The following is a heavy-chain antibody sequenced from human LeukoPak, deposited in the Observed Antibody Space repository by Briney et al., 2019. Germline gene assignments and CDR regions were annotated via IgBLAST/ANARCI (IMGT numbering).Heavy chain of an antibody. V-gene: IGHV1-69*01. CDR3: ARPPNSGSQTDAFDI. D-gene: IGHD4-23*01. CDR1: GSTFSSYS. J-gene: IGHJ3*02. CDR2: IIRICGTA. Sequence: SVKVSCKASGSTFSSYSMSWVRQAPGQGLEWMGGIIRICGTANYAQKFQGRVTITADESTSTAYMELSSLRSEDAAVYYCARPPNSGSQTDAFDIWGQGTMVTVSS.